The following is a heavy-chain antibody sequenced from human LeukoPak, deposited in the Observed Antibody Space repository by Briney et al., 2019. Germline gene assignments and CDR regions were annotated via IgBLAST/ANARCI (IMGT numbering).Heavy chain of an antibody. J-gene: IGHJ1*01. D-gene: IGHD6-6*01. V-gene: IGHV4-59*01. CDR2: IYHSGST. CDR3: ARGGAARLHFQN. CDR1: GGSISTYY. Sequence: ETLSLTCTVSGGSISTYYWNWIRQPPGKGPEWIGYIYHSGSTNYNPSLQSRVTISVDTSKNQFSLNLNSVTAADTAVYYCARGGAARLHFQNWGQGTLVTVSS.